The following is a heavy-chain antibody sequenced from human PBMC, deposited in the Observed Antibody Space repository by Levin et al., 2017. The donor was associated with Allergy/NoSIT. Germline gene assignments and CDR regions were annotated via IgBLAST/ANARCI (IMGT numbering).Heavy chain of an antibody. CDR3: ARHPQAAALRGPPLVSADY. V-gene: IGHV4-39*01. CDR1: GGSISSSSYY. D-gene: IGHD6-13*01. CDR2: IYYSGST. Sequence: SSETLSLTCTVSGGSISSSSYYWGWIRQPPGKGLEWIGSIYYSGSTYYNPSLKSRVTISVDTSKNQFSLKLSSVTAADTAVYYCARHPQAAALRGPPLVSADYWGQGTLVTVSS. J-gene: IGHJ4*02.